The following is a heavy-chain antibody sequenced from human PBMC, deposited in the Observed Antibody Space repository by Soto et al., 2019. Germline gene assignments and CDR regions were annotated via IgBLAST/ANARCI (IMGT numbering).Heavy chain of an antibody. V-gene: IGHV1-18*01. CDR3: GGCPPTFDY. CDR1: GYTFTNYG. Sequence: QVQRVQSGPEVKKPGASVKVSCKTSGYTFTNYGISWVRQAPGQGLEWMGWITTDKGNTTYEQKFQGRVTMTTDTATSTAYMESRRLRSTDTAMYYCGGCPPTFDYWGQGTLVTVSS. D-gene: IGHD6-19*01. CDR2: ITTDKGNT. J-gene: IGHJ4*02.